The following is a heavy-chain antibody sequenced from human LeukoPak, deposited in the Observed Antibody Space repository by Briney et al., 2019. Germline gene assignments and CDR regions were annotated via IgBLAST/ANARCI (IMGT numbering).Heavy chain of an antibody. CDR1: GFTFSSYS. Sequence: GGSLRLSCAASGFTFSSYSMNWVRQAPGKGLEWVSSISSSSSYIYYADSVKGRFTISRDNAKNSLYLQMNSLRAEDTAVHYCARGMIIVGATLDYMDVWGKGTTVTVSS. J-gene: IGHJ6*03. V-gene: IGHV3-21*01. D-gene: IGHD1-26*01. CDR3: ARGMIIVGATLDYMDV. CDR2: ISSSSSYI.